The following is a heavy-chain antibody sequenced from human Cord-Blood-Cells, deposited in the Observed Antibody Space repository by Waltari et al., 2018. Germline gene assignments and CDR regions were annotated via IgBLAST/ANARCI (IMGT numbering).Heavy chain of an antibody. CDR3: AKDSVATDY. D-gene: IGHD5-12*01. J-gene: IGHJ4*02. V-gene: IGHV3-23*01. Sequence: WVRQAPGKGLEWVSAISGSGGSTYYADSVKGRFTISRDNSKNTLYLQMNSLRAEDTAVYYCAKDSVATDYWGQGTLVTVSS. CDR2: ISGSGGST.